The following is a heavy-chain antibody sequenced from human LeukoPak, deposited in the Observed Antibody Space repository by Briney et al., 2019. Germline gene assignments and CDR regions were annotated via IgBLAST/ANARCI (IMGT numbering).Heavy chain of an antibody. J-gene: IGHJ4*02. CDR1: GGSISSYY. Sequence: SSETLSLTCTVSGGSISSYYWSWIRQPPGKGLDWIGYIYYSGSTNYNPSLKSRVTISVDTSKNQFSLKLSSVTAADTAVYYCARECSSGFYFHYWGQGALVTVSS. CDR2: IYYSGST. D-gene: IGHD6-19*01. CDR3: ARECSSGFYFHY. V-gene: IGHV4-59*01.